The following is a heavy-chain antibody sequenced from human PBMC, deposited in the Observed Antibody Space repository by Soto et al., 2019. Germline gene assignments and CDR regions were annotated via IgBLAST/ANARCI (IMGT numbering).Heavy chain of an antibody. D-gene: IGHD2-15*01. J-gene: IGHJ6*02. V-gene: IGHV3-30*04. CDR2: ISYDGSNC. CDR3: AGGDNYYALGV. CDR1: ASTFSNYI. Sequence: QLQLVESGGGVVQPGRSLRLSCAASASTFSNYIMHWVRQAPGKGLEWVAFISYDGSNCNYADFVEGRFTISRDNPKNMLYLQLSSLRPDDTAVYYCAGGDNYYALGVWGQGTTVTVSS.